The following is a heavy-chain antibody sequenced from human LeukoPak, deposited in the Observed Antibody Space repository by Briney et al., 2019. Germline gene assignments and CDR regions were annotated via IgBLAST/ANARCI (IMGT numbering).Heavy chain of an antibody. V-gene: IGHV3-30*18. CDR3: AKEYLVRWFDP. D-gene: IGHD3-9*01. J-gene: IGHJ5*02. CDR1: GFTFRSYG. Sequence: PGGSLRLSCAASGFTFRSYGMHWVRQAPGKGLEWVAVISYDGSNKYYADSVTGRFTISRDNSKNTLYLQMNSLRAEDAAVYYCAKEYLVRWFDPWGQGTLVTVSS. CDR2: ISYDGSNK.